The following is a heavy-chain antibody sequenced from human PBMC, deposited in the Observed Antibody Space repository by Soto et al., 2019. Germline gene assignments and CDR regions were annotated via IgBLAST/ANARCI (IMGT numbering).Heavy chain of an antibody. Sequence: QVQLVQSGAEEKKPGASVTVSCTASGYTFTSYAMHWVRQAPGQRLEWMGWINAGNGNTKYSQKFQGRVTITRDTSASTAYMELSSLRSEDTAVYYCARSIVVVTALDYWGQGTLVTVSS. D-gene: IGHD2-21*02. J-gene: IGHJ4*02. V-gene: IGHV1-3*05. CDR3: ARSIVVVTALDY. CDR2: INAGNGNT. CDR1: GYTFTSYA.